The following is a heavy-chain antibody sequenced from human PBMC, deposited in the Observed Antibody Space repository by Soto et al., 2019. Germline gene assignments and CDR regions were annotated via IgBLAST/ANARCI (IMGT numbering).Heavy chain of an antibody. CDR2: IIPILGIA. CDR1: GGTFSSYT. D-gene: IGHD6-13*01. Sequence: QVQLVQSGAEVKKPGSSVKVSCKASGGTFSSYTISWVRQAPGQGLEWMGRIIPILGIANYAQKFQGRVTNTADKSTRTAYMEMSSLRSEDTAVYYCAIQRDPSGYSSSWYDGYYYSYGMDVWGQGTTVTVSS. V-gene: IGHV1-69*02. J-gene: IGHJ6*02. CDR3: AIQRDPSGYSSSWYDGYYYSYGMDV.